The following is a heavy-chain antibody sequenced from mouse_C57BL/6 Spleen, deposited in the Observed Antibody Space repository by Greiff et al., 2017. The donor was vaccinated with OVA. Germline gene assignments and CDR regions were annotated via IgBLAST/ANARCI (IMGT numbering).Heavy chain of an antibody. J-gene: IGHJ1*03. CDR3: ARRGTTADWYFDV. Sequence: VKLVESGAELARPGASVKLSCKASGYTFTSYGISWVKQRTGPGLEWIGEIYPRSGDTYYNEKFKGKATLTADKSSSTAYMELRSLTSEDSAVYFCARRGTTADWYFDVWGTGTTVTVSS. CDR1: GYTFTSYG. V-gene: IGHV1-81*01. D-gene: IGHD1-2*01. CDR2: IYPRSGDT.